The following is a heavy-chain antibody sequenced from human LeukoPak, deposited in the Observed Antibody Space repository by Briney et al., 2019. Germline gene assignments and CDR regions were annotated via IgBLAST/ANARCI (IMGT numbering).Heavy chain of an antibody. CDR3: VRQSDDILTGYWPDY. V-gene: IGHV4-39*01. Sequence: SETLSLTCTVSGGSISSSSYYWGWIRQPPGQGLEWIGTIYYSGSTYYNPSLKSRVTISLDTSKNQFSLKLSSVTAADTAVYYCVRQSDDILTGYWPDYWGQGTLVTVSS. CDR1: GGSISSSSYY. D-gene: IGHD3-9*01. CDR2: IYYSGST. J-gene: IGHJ4*02.